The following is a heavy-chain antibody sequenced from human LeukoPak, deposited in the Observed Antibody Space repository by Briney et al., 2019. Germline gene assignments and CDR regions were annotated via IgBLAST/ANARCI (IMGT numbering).Heavy chain of an antibody. CDR3: AKRSPYYFDY. J-gene: IGHJ4*02. V-gene: IGHV3-23*01. CDR1: GFTFSDYY. CDR2: ISGTTGNT. Sequence: GGSLRLSCAASGFTFSDYYMSWVRQAPGKGLEWVSTISGTTGNTYSADSVKGRFTISRDNSKNTLYLQMNSLRAEDTAVYYCAKRSPYYFDYWGQGTLVTVSS.